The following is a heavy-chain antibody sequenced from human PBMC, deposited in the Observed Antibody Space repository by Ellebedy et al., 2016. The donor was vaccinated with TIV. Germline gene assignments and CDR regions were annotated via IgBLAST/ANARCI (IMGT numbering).Heavy chain of an antibody. CDR1: GFTFSSYG. J-gene: IGHJ4*02. CDR3: AKDRGKRGYSGYLDY. Sequence: GGSLRLXXAASGFTFSSYGMHWVRQAPGKGLEWVAVISYDGSNKYYADSVKGRFTISRDNSKNTLYLQMNSLRAEDTAVYYCAKDRGKRGYSGYLDYWGQGTLVTVSS. V-gene: IGHV3-30*18. CDR2: ISYDGSNK. D-gene: IGHD5-12*01.